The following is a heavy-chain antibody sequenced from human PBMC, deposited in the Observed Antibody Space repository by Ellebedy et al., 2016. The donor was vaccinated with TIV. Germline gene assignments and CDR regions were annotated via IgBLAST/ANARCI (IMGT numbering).Heavy chain of an antibody. CDR1: GFTFSSYS. J-gene: IGHJ4*02. CDR2: ISSSSSTI. D-gene: IGHD3-22*01. CDR3: ARDDWMGGYITYSFDY. Sequence: GESLKISXAASGFTFSSYSMNWVRQAPGKGLEWVSYISSSSSTIYYADSVKGRFTISRDNAKNSLYLQMNSLRAEDTAVYYCARDDWMGGYITYSFDYWGQGTLVTVSS. V-gene: IGHV3-48*04.